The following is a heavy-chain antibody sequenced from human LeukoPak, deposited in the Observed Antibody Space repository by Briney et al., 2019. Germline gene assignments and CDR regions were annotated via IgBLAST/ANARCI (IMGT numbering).Heavy chain of an antibody. D-gene: IGHD5-24*01. V-gene: IGHV3-53*01. CDR1: GFTVSSKY. CDR3: ASTPRDGYNLPFDY. Sequence: GGSLRLSCAASGFTVSSKYMNWVRQAPGKGLEWVSVIYSGDSTYYADSVKGRFTISRDNSKNTLYLQMNSLRAEDTAVYYCASTPRDGYNLPFDYWGQGTLVTVSS. J-gene: IGHJ4*02. CDR2: IYSGDST.